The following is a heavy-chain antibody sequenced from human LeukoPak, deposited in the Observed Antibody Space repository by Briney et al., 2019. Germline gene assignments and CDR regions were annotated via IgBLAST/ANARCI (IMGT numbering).Heavy chain of an antibody. J-gene: IGHJ4*02. Sequence: GGSLRLSCAASGFTFSSYGMHWVRQAPGKGLEWVAVISYDGSNKYYADSVKGRFTISRDNSKNTLYLQVNTLRAEDTAVYYCARAAAAAMAPDYWGQGTLVTVSS. CDR1: GFTFSSYG. D-gene: IGHD2-2*01. CDR3: ARAAAAAMAPDY. CDR2: ISYDGSNK. V-gene: IGHV3-30*03.